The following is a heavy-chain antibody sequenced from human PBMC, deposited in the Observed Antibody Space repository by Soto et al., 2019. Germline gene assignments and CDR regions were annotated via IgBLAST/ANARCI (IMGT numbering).Heavy chain of an antibody. CDR1: GGTFSSYA. J-gene: IGHJ4*02. V-gene: IGHV1-69*13. CDR3: ARVPPLDSSGYSFDY. D-gene: IGHD3-22*01. CDR2: IIPIFGIA. Sequence: ASVKVSCKASGGTFSSYAISWVRQAPGQGLEWMGGIIPIFGIANYAQKFQGRVTITADESTSTAYMELSSLRSEDTAVYYCARVPPLDSSGYSFDYWGQGTLVTVSS.